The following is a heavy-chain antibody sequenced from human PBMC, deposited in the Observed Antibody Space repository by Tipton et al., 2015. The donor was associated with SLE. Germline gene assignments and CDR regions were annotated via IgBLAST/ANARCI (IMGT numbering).Heavy chain of an antibody. CDR3: ARRFSYGYKGAFDI. J-gene: IGHJ3*02. D-gene: IGHD5-18*01. CDR1: GGSISSSSYY. CDR2: INHSGST. V-gene: IGHV4-39*07. Sequence: TLSLTCAVSGGSISSSSYYWGWIRQPPGKGLEWIGEINHSGSTNYNPSLKSRVTISVDTSKNQFSLKLSSVTAADTAVYYCARRFSYGYKGAFDIWGQGTMVTVSS.